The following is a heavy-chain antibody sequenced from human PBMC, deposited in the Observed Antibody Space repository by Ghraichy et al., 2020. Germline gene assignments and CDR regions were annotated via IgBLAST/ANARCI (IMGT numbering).Heavy chain of an antibody. CDR2: IYTSGST. CDR1: GGSISSYY. J-gene: IGHJ6*02. D-gene: IGHD3-10*01. CDR3: AREDYYGSGSYYNLPAHYYYYYGMDV. V-gene: IGHV4-4*07. Sequence: SETLSLTCTVSGGSISSYYWSWIRQPAGKGLEWIGRIYTSGSTNYNPSLKSRVTMSVDTSKNQFSLKLSSVTAADTAVYYCAREDYYGSGSYYNLPAHYYYYYGMDVWGQGTTVTVSS.